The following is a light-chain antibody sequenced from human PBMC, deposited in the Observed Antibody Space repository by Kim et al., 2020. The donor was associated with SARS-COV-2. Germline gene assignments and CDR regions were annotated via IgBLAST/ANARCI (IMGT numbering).Light chain of an antibody. J-gene: IGLJ3*02. CDR2: RNN. V-gene: IGLV1-47*01. Sequence: QSVLTQPPSASGTPGQRVTVTCSGSSSNIGSNYVFWYQQFPGTAPKLLIYRNNQRPSGVPDRFSGSKSGTSASLAISGLRSEDEADYYCAAWDDSLSGRKVFGGGTKLTVL. CDR3: AAWDDSLSGRKV. CDR1: SSNIGSNY.